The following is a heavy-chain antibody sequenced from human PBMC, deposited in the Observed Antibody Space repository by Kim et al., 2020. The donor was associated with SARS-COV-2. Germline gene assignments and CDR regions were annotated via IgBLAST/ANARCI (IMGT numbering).Heavy chain of an antibody. Sequence: YYADSVKGRFTIARDNAKNSLDLQMNSLRAEDTAVYYCARDTVAAAGTAAWGQGTLVTVSS. D-gene: IGHD6-13*01. J-gene: IGHJ5*02. V-gene: IGHV3-48*03. CDR3: ARDTVAAAGTAA.